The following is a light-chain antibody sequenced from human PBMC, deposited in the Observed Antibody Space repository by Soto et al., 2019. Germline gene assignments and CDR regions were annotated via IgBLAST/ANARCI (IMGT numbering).Light chain of an antibody. J-gene: IGKJ2*01. V-gene: IGKV3-20*01. Sequence: EIVLTQSPGTLSLSPGERATLSCRASQSVSSSYLAWYQQKPGQAPRPLIYGASSRATGIPDRFSGSGSGTDFTLSISRLEREDFAVYYCQQYGSSHAFGQGTKLEIK. CDR1: QSVSSSY. CDR2: GAS. CDR3: QQYGSSHA.